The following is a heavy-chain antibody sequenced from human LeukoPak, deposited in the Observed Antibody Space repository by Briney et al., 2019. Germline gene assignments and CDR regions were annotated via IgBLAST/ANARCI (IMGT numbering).Heavy chain of an antibody. Sequence: PGGSLRLSCAASGFTVSSNCMSWVRQAPGKGLEWVSVIYSGGSTYYADSVKGRFTISRDNSKNTLYLQMNSLRAEDTAVYYCARVGWLRFLDYWGQGTLVTVSS. CDR1: GFTVSSNC. CDR3: ARVGWLRFLDY. J-gene: IGHJ4*02. CDR2: IYSGGST. V-gene: IGHV3-53*01. D-gene: IGHD5-12*01.